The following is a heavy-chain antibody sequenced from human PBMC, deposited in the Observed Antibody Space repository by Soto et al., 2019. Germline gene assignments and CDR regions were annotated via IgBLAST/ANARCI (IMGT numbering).Heavy chain of an antibody. J-gene: IGHJ6*03. D-gene: IGHD2-2*01. CDR2: INGDGSST. CDR3: ARGEGYCSSSSCYVEKNYYYMDV. Sequence: PGGSLRLSCAASGFTFSSYWMHWVRQAPGKGLVWVSGINGDGSSTTYADSVKGRFTISRDNAKNTLYLQMNSLRAEDTAVYYCARGEGYCSSSSCYVEKNYYYMDVWGKGTTVTVSS. V-gene: IGHV3-74*01. CDR1: GFTFSSYW.